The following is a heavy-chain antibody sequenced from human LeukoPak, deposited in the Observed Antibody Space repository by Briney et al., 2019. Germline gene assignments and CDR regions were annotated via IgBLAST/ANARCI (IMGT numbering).Heavy chain of an antibody. D-gene: IGHD6-13*01. CDR1: GGSISRYY. Sequence: SETLSLTCTVSGGSISRYYWSWIRQPPGKGLEWIGYIYYTGSTGYNPSLKSRVAISVDTSKNQFSLKLSSVTAADTAVYYCARGSKAAPGTFDYWGQGTLVTVSS. CDR3: ARGSKAAPGTFDY. V-gene: IGHV4-59*01. J-gene: IGHJ4*02. CDR2: IYYTGST.